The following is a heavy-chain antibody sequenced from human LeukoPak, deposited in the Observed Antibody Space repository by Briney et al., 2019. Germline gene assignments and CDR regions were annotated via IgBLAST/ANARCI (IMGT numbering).Heavy chain of an antibody. CDR1: GFIFSSYA. J-gene: IGHJ5*02. V-gene: IGHV3-23*01. CDR2: ISGSGEST. Sequence: PGGSLRLSCEGSGFIFSSYAMTWVRQAPGKGLQWVSSISGSGESTYYADSMKGRFTISRDNSKNTLSLQMNSLRAEDMAVYFCAKGWEFRVVIPAAVSWGQGTLVTVSS. D-gene: IGHD3-3*01. CDR3: AKGWEFRVVIPAAVS.